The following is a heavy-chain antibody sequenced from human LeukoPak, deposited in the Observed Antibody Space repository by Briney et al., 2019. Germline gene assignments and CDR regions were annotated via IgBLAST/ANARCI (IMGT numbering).Heavy chain of an antibody. CDR3: ARSTTVTTPFDY. D-gene: IGHD4-17*01. CDR2: IYTSGST. Sequence: SETLSLTCTVSGGSISSYYWSWIRQPAGKGLEWIGRIYTSGSTNYNPSLKSRVTMSVDTSENQFSLKLSSVTAADTAVYYCARSTTVTTPFDYWGQGTLVTVSS. J-gene: IGHJ4*02. V-gene: IGHV4-4*07. CDR1: GGSISSYY.